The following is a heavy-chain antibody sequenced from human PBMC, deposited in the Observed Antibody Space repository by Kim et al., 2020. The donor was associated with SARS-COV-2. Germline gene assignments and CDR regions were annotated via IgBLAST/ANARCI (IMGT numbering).Heavy chain of an antibody. J-gene: IGHJ4*02. Sequence: ADSVKGRFTISRDNSKNTLYLQMNSLRAEDTAVYYCAKSASRLPGVATMSWGQGTLVTVSS. V-gene: IGHV3-23*01. CDR3: AKSASRLPGVATMS. D-gene: IGHD5-12*01.